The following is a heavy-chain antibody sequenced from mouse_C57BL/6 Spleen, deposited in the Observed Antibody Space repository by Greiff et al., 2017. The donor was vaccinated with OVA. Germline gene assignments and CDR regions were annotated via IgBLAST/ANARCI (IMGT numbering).Heavy chain of an antibody. J-gene: IGHJ4*01. V-gene: IGHV5-9*01. CDR1: GFTFSSYT. Sequence: EVHLVESGGGLVKPGGSLKLSCAASGFTFSSYTMSWVRQTPEKRLEWVATISGGGGNTYYPDSVKGRFTISRDNAKNTLYLQMSSLRSEDTALYYCARRGSNSLAMDYWGQGTSVTVSS. CDR3: ARRGSNSLAMDY. D-gene: IGHD2-5*01. CDR2: ISGGGGNT.